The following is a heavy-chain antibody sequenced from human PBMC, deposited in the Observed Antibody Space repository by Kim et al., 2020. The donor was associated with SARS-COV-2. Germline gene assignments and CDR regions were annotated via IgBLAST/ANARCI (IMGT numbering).Heavy chain of an antibody. D-gene: IGHD4-17*01. J-gene: IGHJ3*02. CDR2: DP. Sequence: DPRYSPSFQGQVTITADKSISTAYLQWSSLKASDTAMYYCASNYGDAFDIWGQGTMVTVSS. V-gene: IGHV5-51*01. CDR3: ASNYGDAFDI.